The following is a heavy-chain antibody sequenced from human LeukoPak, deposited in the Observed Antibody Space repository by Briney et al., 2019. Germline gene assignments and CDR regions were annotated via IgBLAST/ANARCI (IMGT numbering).Heavy chain of an antibody. CDR3: AKVGFSEMEWLLYSDH. J-gene: IGHJ4*02. Sequence: GGSLRLSCAASGFTFSSSAMSWVRQAPGKGLEWVSAISGSSGHTYYAGSVKGRFTISRDNSKNTLYLQMNSLRAEDTAVYYCAKVGFSEMEWLLYSDHWGQGTLVTVSS. CDR1: GFTFSSSA. D-gene: IGHD3-3*01. CDR2: ISGSSGHT. V-gene: IGHV3-23*01.